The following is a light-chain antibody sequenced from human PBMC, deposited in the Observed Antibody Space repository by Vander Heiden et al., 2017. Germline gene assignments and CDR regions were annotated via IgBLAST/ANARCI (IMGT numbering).Light chain of an antibody. CDR3: QQLNSYPLT. CDR1: QGISSY. Sequence: IQVTPYPSSLSASVGDRVTITCRASQGISSYLAGYQQKPGKAPKLLIYAASTLQSGVPSRFSGSGSGTDFTLTISSLQPEDFATYYCQQLNSYPLTFGGGTKVEIK. J-gene: IGKJ4*01. V-gene: IGKV1-9*01. CDR2: AAS.